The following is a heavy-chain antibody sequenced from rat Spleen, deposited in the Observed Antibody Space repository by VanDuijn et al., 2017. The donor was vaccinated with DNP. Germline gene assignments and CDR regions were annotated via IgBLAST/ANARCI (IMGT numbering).Heavy chain of an antibody. CDR3: ANADY. CDR2: IGSPAYAP. J-gene: IGHJ2*01. V-gene: IGHV5-25*01. Sequence: EVQLVESGGGLVQPGRSLKLSCAASGFTFSAYYMAWVRQAPAKGLEWVAYIGSPAYAPYYTDSVKGRFAISRDNAKSTLYLQMNSLRSEDMATYYCANADYWGQGVMVTVSS. CDR1: GFTFSAYY.